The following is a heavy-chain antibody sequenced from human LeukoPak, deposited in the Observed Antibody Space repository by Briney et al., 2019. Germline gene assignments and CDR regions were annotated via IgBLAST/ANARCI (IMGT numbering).Heavy chain of an antibody. CDR3: ARDREYYYGSGRSHYGMDV. CDR1: GDSVSSNSAA. V-gene: IGHV6-1*01. CDR2: TYYRSKWYN. Sequence: SQTLSLTCAISGDSVSSNSAAWNWIRQSPSRGLEWLGRTYYRSKWYNDYAVSVKSRITINPDTSKNKFSLQLNSVTPEDTAVYYCARDREYYYGSGRSHYGMDVWGQGTTVTVSS. J-gene: IGHJ6*02. D-gene: IGHD3-10*01.